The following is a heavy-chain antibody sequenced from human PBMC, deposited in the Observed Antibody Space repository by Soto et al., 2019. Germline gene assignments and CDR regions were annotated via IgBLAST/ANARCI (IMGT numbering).Heavy chain of an antibody. J-gene: IGHJ4*02. D-gene: IGHD6-19*01. CDR3: AGGSGWLSDY. CDR2: IRKDGSEK. CDR1: GFSISSYW. Sequence: EVQLVESGGGLVQPGGSLRLSCAASGFSISSYWMNWVRQAPGKGLAWVAIIRKDGSEKYYVDSVKGRFTISRDNAKNSLYLQMNTPRGDDTAVYYCAGGSGWLSDYWGRGAFVTGSS. V-gene: IGHV3-7*03.